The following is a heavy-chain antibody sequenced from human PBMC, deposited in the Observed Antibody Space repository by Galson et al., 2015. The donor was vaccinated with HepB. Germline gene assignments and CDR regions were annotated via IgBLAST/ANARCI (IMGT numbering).Heavy chain of an antibody. D-gene: IGHD2-2*01. J-gene: IGHJ4*02. V-gene: IGHV3-23*01. CDR2: ISGSGDNT. CDR1: GFSFSDYA. Sequence: SLRLSCAASGFSFSDYAMSWVRQAPGKGLEWVSGISGSGDNTYYADSVKGRLTISRDNSKSTLYLQMKSLRAEDTAVYYCAKTRPYCSDTICHDYYFDRWGQGTLLTVSS. CDR3: AKTRPYCSDTICHDYYFDR.